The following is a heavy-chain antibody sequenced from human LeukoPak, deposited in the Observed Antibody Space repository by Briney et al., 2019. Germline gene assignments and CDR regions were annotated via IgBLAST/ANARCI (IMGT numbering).Heavy chain of an antibody. V-gene: IGHV3-64D*09. Sequence: PGGSLRLSCSASGFTFNSYDMHWVRQAPGKGLEYVSAISSNGGTTYYADSVKGRFTISRDNSKNTVYLQMSSLRPEDTAVYYCANFRGCSGCWGQGTLVTVSS. J-gene: IGHJ4*02. D-gene: IGHD2-15*01. CDR2: ISSNGGTT. CDR1: GFTFNSYD. CDR3: ANFRGCSGC.